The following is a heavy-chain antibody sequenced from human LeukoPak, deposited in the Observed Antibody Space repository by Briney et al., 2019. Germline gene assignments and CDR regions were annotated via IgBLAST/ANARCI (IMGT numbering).Heavy chain of an antibody. Sequence: ASVRVSCKASGYTFNGYYLHWVRQAPGQGLEWMGWISPNSGGTHYAQKFQGRVTMARDTSITTAYMELSRLRSDDTAVFYCARDSTGSYFDYWGQGTLVTVSS. J-gene: IGHJ4*02. CDR2: ISPNSGGT. CDR1: GYTFNGYY. CDR3: ARDSTGSYFDY. V-gene: IGHV1-2*02. D-gene: IGHD1-26*01.